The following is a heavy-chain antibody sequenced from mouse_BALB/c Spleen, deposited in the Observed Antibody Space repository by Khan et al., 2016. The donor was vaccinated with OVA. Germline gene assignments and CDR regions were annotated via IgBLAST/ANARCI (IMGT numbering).Heavy chain of an antibody. V-gene: IGHV1-20*02. J-gene: IGHJ2*01. CDR2: INPHIGET. Sequence: EVQLVESGPELVKPGASVKISCKASGYSFTGYFMHWVMQSHGKSLEWIGRINPHIGETLYNPKFKGKATLTVDESSSTAHMELRSLASEDSAVYYCARIYGSDFDYWGQGTTLTVSS. CDR1: GYSFTGYF. D-gene: IGHD1-1*01. CDR3: ARIYGSDFDY.